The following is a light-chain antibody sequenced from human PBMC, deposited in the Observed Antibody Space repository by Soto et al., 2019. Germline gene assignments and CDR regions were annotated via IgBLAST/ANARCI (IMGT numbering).Light chain of an antibody. CDR1: SSDVGDYNY. Sequence: QSALTQPASVSGSPGQSITISCTGTSSDVGDYNYVSWYQQHPGKAPKLMIYGVTNRPSGVSNRFSGSKSGNTASLTISGLQAEDEADYYCSSYTGSSTNCVFATGTKVTV. V-gene: IGLV2-14*01. J-gene: IGLJ1*01. CDR3: SSYTGSSTNCV. CDR2: GVT.